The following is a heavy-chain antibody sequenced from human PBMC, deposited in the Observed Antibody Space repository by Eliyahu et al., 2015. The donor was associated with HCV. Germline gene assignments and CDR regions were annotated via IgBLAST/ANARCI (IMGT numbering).Heavy chain of an antibody. Sequence: QVQLQESGPGLVKPSETLSLTCTVXXGSIPTYYWGWIRQPPGKGLEWVGYIPSSGSTNYNPPLKRRATISVDXSKNQFSLSLTSVTAADTAVYYCASGGGGIAVAGTGGWFDPWGQGTLVTVSS. V-gene: IGHV4-59*01. CDR2: IPSSGST. D-gene: IGHD6-19*01. CDR3: ASGGGGIAVAGTGGWFDP. J-gene: IGHJ5*02. CDR1: XGSIPTYY.